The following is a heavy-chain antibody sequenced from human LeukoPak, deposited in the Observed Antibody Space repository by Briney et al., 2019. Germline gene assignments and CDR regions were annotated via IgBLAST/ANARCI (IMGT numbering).Heavy chain of an antibody. CDR1: GYTFTSYY. J-gene: IGHJ3*02. CDR3: ARDTSLVAGGTYDAFDI. CDR2: INPSGGST. D-gene: IGHD6-19*01. V-gene: IGHV1-46*01. Sequence: ASVKVSCKASGYTFTSYYMHWVRQAPGQGLEWMGIINPSGGSTSYAQKFQGRVTMTRDMSTSTVYMELSSLRSEDTAVYYCARDTSLVAGGTYDAFDIWGQGTMVTVSS.